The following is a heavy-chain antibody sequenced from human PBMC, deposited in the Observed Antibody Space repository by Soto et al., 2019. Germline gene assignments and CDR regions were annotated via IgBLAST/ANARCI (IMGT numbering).Heavy chain of an antibody. CDR2: IIPILGIA. CDR3: ARDVGYSSSAGGGY. V-gene: IGHV1-69*08. J-gene: IGHJ4*02. Sequence: QFQLVQSGAEVKKPGSSVKVSFKTSGGTFSSYTISWVRQAPGQWLEWMGRIIPILGIANYAQKFQGRVTITADKSTSTAYRELSRLRSEDTALYYCARDVGYSSSAGGGYWGQGTLVTVSS. CDR1: GGTFSSYT. D-gene: IGHD6-6*01.